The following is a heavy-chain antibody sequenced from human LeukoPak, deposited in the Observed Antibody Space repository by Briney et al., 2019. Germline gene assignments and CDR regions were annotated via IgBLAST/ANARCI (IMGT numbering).Heavy chain of an antibody. D-gene: IGHD3-16*02. Sequence: SEALSLTCTVSGGSISSYYWSWIRQPPGKGLEWIGYIYYSGSTNYNPSLKSRVTISVDTSKNQFSLKLSSVTAADTAVYYCARERNYDYVWGSYRHKQSYNWFDPWGQGTLVTVSS. CDR2: IYYSGST. V-gene: IGHV4-59*01. CDR3: ARERNYDYVWGSYRHKQSYNWFDP. CDR1: GGSISSYY. J-gene: IGHJ5*02.